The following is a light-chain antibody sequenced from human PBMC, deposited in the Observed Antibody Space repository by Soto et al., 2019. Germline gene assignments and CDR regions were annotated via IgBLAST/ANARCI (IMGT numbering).Light chain of an antibody. CDR3: QQYNTWSSIT. Sequence: EIVMTQSPATLSVSPGERVTLSCRASQSISTNLAWYQHKPGQAPSLLMYGTSTRATGIPARFSGSGSGTEFTLTISSLQSEDFAVYYCQQYNTWSSITFGQGTRLEIK. CDR1: QSISTN. V-gene: IGKV3-15*01. J-gene: IGKJ5*01. CDR2: GTS.